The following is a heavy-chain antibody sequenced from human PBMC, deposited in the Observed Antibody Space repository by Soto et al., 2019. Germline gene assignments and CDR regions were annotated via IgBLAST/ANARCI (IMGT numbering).Heavy chain of an antibody. J-gene: IGHJ6*03. D-gene: IGHD2-2*01. Sequence: SETVSLTCTVSGGSISSYYWSWIRQPPGKGLEWIGYIYYSGSTNYNPSLKSRVTISVDTSKNQFSLKLSSVTAADTAVYYCARAPAAMAYYYYYMDVWGKGTTVTVSS. CDR3: ARAPAAMAYYYYYMDV. CDR1: GGSISSYY. V-gene: IGHV4-59*01. CDR2: IYYSGST.